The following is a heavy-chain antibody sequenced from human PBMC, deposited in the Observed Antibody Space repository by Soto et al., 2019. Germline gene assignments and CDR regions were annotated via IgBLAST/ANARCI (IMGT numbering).Heavy chain of an antibody. CDR3: ERGTGIWGYESTDY. D-gene: IGHD3-16*01. Sequence: EVQLVESGGDLIQPGESLRLSCAASGFTVSISYMSWVRQAPGKGLEWVSTIYRDGSTYYADSVEGRFTISRDNSKNTLYLQMHSRRAEDTATYYCERGTGIWGYESTDYFGHGTVVTVSS. CDR1: GFTVSISY. CDR2: IYRDGST. V-gene: IGHV3-53*01. J-gene: IGHJ4*01.